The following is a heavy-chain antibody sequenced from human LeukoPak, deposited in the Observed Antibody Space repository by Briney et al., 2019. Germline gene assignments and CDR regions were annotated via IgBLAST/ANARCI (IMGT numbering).Heavy chain of an antibody. J-gene: IGHJ5*02. CDR2: INHSGST. CDR1: GGSFSGYY. CDR3: ARAGRRTTRCWVDP. D-gene: IGHD4-11*01. V-gene: IGHV4-34*01. Sequence: SETLSLTCAVYGGSFSGYYWSWIRQPPGKGLEWIGEINHSGSTNYNPSLKSRVTISVDTSKNQFSLKLSSVTAADTAVYYCARAGRRTTRCWVDPWGQGTLVTVSS.